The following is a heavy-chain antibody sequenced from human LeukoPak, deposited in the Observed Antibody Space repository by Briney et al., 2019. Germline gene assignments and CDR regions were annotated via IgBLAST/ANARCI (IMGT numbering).Heavy chain of an antibody. CDR2: INSDGSST. V-gene: IGHV3-74*01. CDR3: STGSGHAFDI. CDR1: GFTFSSYW. Sequence: QSGGSLRLSCAASGFTFSSYWMHWVRQVPRKGLVWVSRINSDGSSTSYADSVKGRFTISRDNAKNTLYVQMNSLRAEDTAVYYCSTGSGHAFDIWGRGTMVTVSS. J-gene: IGHJ3*02. D-gene: IGHD3-10*01.